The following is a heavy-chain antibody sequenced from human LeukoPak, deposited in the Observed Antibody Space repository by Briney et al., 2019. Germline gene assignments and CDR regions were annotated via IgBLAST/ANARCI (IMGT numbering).Heavy chain of an antibody. D-gene: IGHD3-22*01. J-gene: IGHJ5*02. CDR3: ARSSNYYDTSGYLAGWFDP. V-gene: IGHV4-61*02. CDR2: IYTTGST. CDR1: GGSISSGSYY. Sequence: SQTLSLTCTVSGGSISSGSYYCSWIRQPAGKGLEWIARIYTTGSTNYNPSLKSRVTISVDTSKNQFSLKLSSAPAADTAVYYCARSSNYYDTSGYLAGWFDPWGQGTLVTVSS.